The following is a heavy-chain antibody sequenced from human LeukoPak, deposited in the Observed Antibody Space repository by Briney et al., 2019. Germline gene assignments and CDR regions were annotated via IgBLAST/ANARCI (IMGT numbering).Heavy chain of an antibody. CDR2: ISSSSSYI. CDR1: GFTFSSYS. D-gene: IGHD6-19*01. V-gene: IGHV3-21*01. CDR3: ARGSAVAGTGDY. Sequence: GGSLRLSCAASGFTFSSYSMNWVRQAPGKGLEWVSFISSSSSYIYYADSVKGRFTISRDNAKNSVYLQMNSLRAEDTAVYYCARGSAVAGTGDYWGQGTLVTVSS. J-gene: IGHJ4*02.